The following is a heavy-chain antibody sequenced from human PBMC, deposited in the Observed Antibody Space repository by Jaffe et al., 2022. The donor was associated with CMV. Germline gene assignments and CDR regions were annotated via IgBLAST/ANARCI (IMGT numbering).Heavy chain of an antibody. CDR1: GGTFSSYA. D-gene: IGHD3-22*01. V-gene: IGHV1-69*01. J-gene: IGHJ6*02. CDR2: IIPIFGTA. Sequence: QVQLVQSGAEVKKPGSSVKVSCKASGGTFSSYAISWVRQAPGQGLEWMGGIIPIFGTANYAQKFQGRVTITADESTSTAYMELSSLRSEDTAVYYCARDEGYYDSSGYYGGGMDVWGQGTTVTVSS. CDR3: ARDEGYYDSSGYYGGGMDV.